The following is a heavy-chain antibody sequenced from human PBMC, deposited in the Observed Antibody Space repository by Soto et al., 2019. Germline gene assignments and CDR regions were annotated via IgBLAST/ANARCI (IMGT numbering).Heavy chain of an antibody. CDR1: GFKFSSYG. CDR2: ISYDGSNK. J-gene: IGHJ4*02. V-gene: IGHV3-30*18. Sequence: QVQLVESGGGVVQPGRSLRLSCAASGFKFSSYGMHWVRQALGKGLEWVAVISYDGSNKYYPDSVKGRFTISRDNSKNTLYLQMDSLTAEDTAVYYCAKDPGERWLQPRAFDYWGQGTLVTVSS. D-gene: IGHD5-12*01. CDR3: AKDPGERWLQPRAFDY.